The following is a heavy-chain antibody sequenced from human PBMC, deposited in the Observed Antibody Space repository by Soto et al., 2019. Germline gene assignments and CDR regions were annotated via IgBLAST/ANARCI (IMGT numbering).Heavy chain of an antibody. Sequence: QVQLQEWGPGLVKPSQTLSLKCSVSGGSITTGGRYWSWIRQLPGKGLEWIGDIYYSGNTYYNASLKSRVTISVEAAKNQFSLKLSSVTAADTAVYYCAQALVFTGGDGFDIWSQGRLVTVSS. CDR3: AQALVFTGGDGFDI. V-gene: IGHV4-31*02. J-gene: IGHJ3*02. D-gene: IGHD1-1*01. CDR2: IYYSGNT. CDR1: GGSITTGGRY.